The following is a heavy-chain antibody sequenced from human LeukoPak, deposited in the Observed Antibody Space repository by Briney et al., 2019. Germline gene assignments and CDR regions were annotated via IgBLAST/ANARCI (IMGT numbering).Heavy chain of an antibody. D-gene: IGHD3-10*01. V-gene: IGHV3-23*01. CDR2: VSGSGDST. CDR3: AKGYASGTYFHNY. J-gene: IGHJ4*02. Sequence: GGSLRLSCAASGFTFNNFAMSWVRRAPGKGLEWVSDVSGSGDSTYYADSVKGRFTISRDNSKNTLYLQMNSLRAEDTAVYYCAKGYASGTYFHNYWGQGTLVTVSS. CDR1: GFTFNNFA.